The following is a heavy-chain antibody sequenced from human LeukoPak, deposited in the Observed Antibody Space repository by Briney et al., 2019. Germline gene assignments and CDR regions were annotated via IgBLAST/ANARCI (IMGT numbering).Heavy chain of an antibody. D-gene: IGHD3-9*01. CDR1: GYTFTSHD. CDR2: MNPNSGNT. J-gene: IGHJ6*02. Sequence: VASVKASCKASGYTFTSHDINWVRQTTGQGLEWMGWMNPNSGNTGYAQKFQGRVTMTRNTSISTAYMELSSLRSEDTAVYYCARARYFDWLLYKTYYYGMDVWGQGTTVTVSS. V-gene: IGHV1-8*01. CDR3: ARARYFDWLLYKTYYYGMDV.